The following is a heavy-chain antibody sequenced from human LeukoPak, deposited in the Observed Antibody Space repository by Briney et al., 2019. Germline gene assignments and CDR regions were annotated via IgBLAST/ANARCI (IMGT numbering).Heavy chain of an antibody. CDR3: ARLITGTTTDFDI. J-gene: IGHJ3*02. CDR1: GGSISGYY. D-gene: IGHD1-7*01. Sequence: ASETLSLTCSVSGGSISGYYWTWIRQPAGEGLEWIGRVYTSGSTHSNPSLKTRLTMSVDTSKNQFSLKLSSVTAADTAVYYCARLITGTTTDFDIWGQGTMVTVSS. CDR2: VYTSGST. V-gene: IGHV4-4*07.